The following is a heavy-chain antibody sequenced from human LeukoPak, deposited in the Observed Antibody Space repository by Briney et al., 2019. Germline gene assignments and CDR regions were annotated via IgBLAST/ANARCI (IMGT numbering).Heavy chain of an antibody. J-gene: IGHJ6*03. D-gene: IGHD2-21*01. Sequence: GESLKISCKGSGYTFSSYWIGWVRQLPANGLESMGIIYPDDSDTRYSPSFQGQVTISADKSISTAYLQWSSLKASDTAMYCDDRLAYCFNHVCYSNYYYSTDVWGKGTTASVSS. CDR2: IYPDDSDT. CDR1: GYTFSSYW. V-gene: IGHV5-51*01. CDR3: DRLAYCFNHVCYSNYYYSTDV.